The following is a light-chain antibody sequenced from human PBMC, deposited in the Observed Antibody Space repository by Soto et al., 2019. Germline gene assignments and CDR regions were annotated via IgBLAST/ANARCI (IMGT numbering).Light chain of an antibody. V-gene: IGKV2D-29*01. CDR3: MQSLQLPLT. CDR2: EVS. J-gene: IGKJ5*01. Sequence: DIVMTQTPLSLSVTPGQPASISCKSSQSLLHTDEKTYLYWYLQKPGQPPQLLIYEVSNRFTEVPARFSGSGSETDFTLNISRVEAEDVEVYYCMQSLQLPLTFGQGTRLEIK. CDR1: QSLLHTDEKTY.